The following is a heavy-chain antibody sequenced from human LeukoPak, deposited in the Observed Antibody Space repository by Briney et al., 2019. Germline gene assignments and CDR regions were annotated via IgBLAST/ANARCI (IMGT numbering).Heavy chain of an antibody. CDR3: ARHGTGTGYPLDY. CDR2: GHYSGTT. V-gene: IGHV4-59*08. J-gene: IGHJ4*02. CDR1: GVSISSHY. Sequence: AETLTLTCTVSGVSISSHYWSWIRQSPGKGLEWIAYGHYSGTTNYYPYLKSPVTISLDASKNQFSLKLTSVSAADTAMYFCARHGTGTGYPLDYWGLGTLVTVSS. D-gene: IGHD3/OR15-3a*01.